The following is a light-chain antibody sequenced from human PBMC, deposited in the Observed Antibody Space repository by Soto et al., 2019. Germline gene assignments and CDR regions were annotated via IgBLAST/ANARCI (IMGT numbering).Light chain of an antibody. CDR3: SSYAGSNNLGV. CDR1: SSDVGGYNY. V-gene: IGLV2-8*01. Sequence: QSALTQPPSASGSRGQSVTISCTGTSSDVGGYNYVSWYQQHPGKAPKLMIYEVSKRPSGVPDRFSGSKSGNTASLTVSGLQPEDEADYYCSSYAGSNNLGVFGGVTKVTVL. CDR2: EVS. J-gene: IGLJ3*02.